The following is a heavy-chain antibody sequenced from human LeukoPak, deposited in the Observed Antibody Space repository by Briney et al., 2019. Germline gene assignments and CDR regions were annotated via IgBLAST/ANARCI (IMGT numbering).Heavy chain of an antibody. CDR3: ARDCSGGSCHDY. D-gene: IGHD2-15*01. CDR2: ISAYNGNT. V-gene: IGHV1-18*01. Sequence: ASVKVSCKASGYTFTSYGISWVRQAPGQGLEGMGWISAYNGNTNYAQKLQGRVTMTTDTSTSTAYMELRSLRSDDTAVYYCARDCSGGSCHDYWGQGTLVTVSS. CDR1: GYTFTSYG. J-gene: IGHJ4*02.